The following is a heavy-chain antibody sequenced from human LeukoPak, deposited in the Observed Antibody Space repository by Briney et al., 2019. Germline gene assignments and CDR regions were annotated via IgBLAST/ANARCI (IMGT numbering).Heavy chain of an antibody. D-gene: IGHD3-3*01. Sequence: ASVKVCCKASGYTFTSYGISWVRQAPGQGLAWMRWISAYNGNTNYAQKLQGRVTMTTDTSTSTAYIELRSLRSDDTAVYYCARGRYDFWSGYYEYFDYWGQGTLVTVSS. V-gene: IGHV1-18*01. J-gene: IGHJ4*02. CDR2: ISAYNGNT. CDR3: ARGRYDFWSGYYEYFDY. CDR1: GYTFTSYG.